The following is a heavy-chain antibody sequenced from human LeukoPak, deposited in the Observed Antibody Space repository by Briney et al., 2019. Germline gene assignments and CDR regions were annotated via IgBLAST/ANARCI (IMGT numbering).Heavy chain of an antibody. D-gene: IGHD2-15*01. CDR1: GFTFSDYA. CDR2: ISGGSSGST. CDR3: VKMFPRGINAFDI. Sequence: GGSLRLSCAASGFTFSDYAMSWVRQAPGKGLEWLSVISGGSSGSTYYADSVTGRFTVSRDNPKNTLYLQMNSLRAEETAVYYCVKMFPRGINAFDIWGQGTMVTVSS. V-gene: IGHV3-23*01. J-gene: IGHJ3*02.